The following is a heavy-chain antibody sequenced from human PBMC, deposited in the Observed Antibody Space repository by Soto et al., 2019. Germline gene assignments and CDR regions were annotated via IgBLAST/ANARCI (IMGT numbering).Heavy chain of an antibody. CDR2: ISSSSSYI. Sequence: GGSLRLSCAASGFTFSSYSMNWVRQAPGKGLEWVSSISSSSSYIYYADSVKGRFTISRDNTKNSLYLQMNSLRAEDTAVYYCAREATGTTALSGYGMDVWGQGTTVTVSS. CDR3: AREATGTTALSGYGMDV. CDR1: GFTFSSYS. V-gene: IGHV3-21*01. J-gene: IGHJ6*02. D-gene: IGHD1-1*01.